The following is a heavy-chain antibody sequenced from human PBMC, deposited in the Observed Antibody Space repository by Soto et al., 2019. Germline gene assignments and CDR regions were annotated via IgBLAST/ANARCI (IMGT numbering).Heavy chain of an antibody. Sequence: PSETLSLTCIVSGDSVSSGTYHWSGIRQPPGKGLEWIGYIYYRGSTNYNPSLKSRVTISIDTSRNQFSLKVNSVTAADTAVYYCARGLDYVGFDYWGQGTLVTVSS. CDR3: ARGLDYVGFDY. V-gene: IGHV4-61*01. J-gene: IGHJ4*02. D-gene: IGHD4-17*01. CDR2: IYYRGST. CDR1: GDSVSSGTYH.